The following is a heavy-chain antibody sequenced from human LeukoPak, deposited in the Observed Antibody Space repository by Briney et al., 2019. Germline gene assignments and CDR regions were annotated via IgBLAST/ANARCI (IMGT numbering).Heavy chain of an antibody. J-gene: IGHJ5*02. Sequence: GSLRLSCAASGFTFSSYAMSWVRQAPGKGLEWVSAISGSGGSTYYADSVKGRFTISRDNSKNTLYLQMNSLRAEDTAVYYCAEASRSWLHSNWFDPWGQGTLVTVFS. CDR1: GFTFSSYA. D-gene: IGHD5-24*01. CDR3: AEASRSWLHSNWFDP. CDR2: ISGSGGST. V-gene: IGHV3-23*01.